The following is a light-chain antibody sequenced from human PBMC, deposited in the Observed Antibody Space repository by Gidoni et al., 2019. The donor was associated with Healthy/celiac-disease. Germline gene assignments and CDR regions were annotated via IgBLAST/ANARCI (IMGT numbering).Light chain of an antibody. CDR2: QDS. V-gene: IGLV3-1*01. CDR3: QAWDSSTVV. Sequence: SYELTQPPSVSVSPGQTARITCSGDKWGDKYAGWYQQKPGQSPVLVIYQDSKRPSGIPERFSGSNSGNTATLTISGTQAMDEADYYCQAWDSSTVVFGGGTKLTVL. J-gene: IGLJ2*01. CDR1: KWGDKY.